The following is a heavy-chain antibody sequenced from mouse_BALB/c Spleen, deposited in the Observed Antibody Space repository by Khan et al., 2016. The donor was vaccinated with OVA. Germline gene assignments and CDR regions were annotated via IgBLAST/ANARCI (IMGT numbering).Heavy chain of an antibody. CDR3: ARRCGNSWCAY. Sequence: QVQLKQSGAGLVRPGVSVKLSCKGSGYTFTDFAMHWVKQSHAKSLEWIGVISTYYGDATYNQKFKGKATMTVDKSSSTAYMELARLTSDDSAIXCCARRCGNSWCAYWGQGTLVTVSA. J-gene: IGHJ3*01. D-gene: IGHD2-1*01. CDR2: ISTYYGDA. V-gene: IGHV1S137*01. CDR1: GYTFTDFA.